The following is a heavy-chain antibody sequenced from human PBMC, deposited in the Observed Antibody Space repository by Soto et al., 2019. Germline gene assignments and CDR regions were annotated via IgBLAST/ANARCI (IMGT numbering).Heavy chain of an antibody. J-gene: IGHJ6*02. CDR3: ARAPYYYDSSGYWPDYYYYGMDV. V-gene: IGHV4-4*07. Sequence: PSETLSLTCTVSGGSISSYYWSWIRQPAGKGLEWIGRIYTSGSTNYNPSLKSRVTMSVDTPKNQFSLKLSSVTAADTAVYYCARAPYYYDSSGYWPDYYYYGMDVWGQGTTVTVS. D-gene: IGHD3-22*01. CDR1: GGSISSYY. CDR2: IYTSGST.